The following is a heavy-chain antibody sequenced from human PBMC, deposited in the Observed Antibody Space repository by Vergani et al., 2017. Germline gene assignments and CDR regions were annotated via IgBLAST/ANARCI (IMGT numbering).Heavy chain of an antibody. J-gene: IGHJ4*02. CDR1: GFTFSTYS. CDR2: ISSSSSYI. D-gene: IGHD3-3*01. V-gene: IGHV3-21*01. Sequence: EVQLVESGGGLVKPGGSLRLSCAASGFTFSTYSMNWVRQAPGKGLEWVSSISSSSSYIYYADSVKGRFTISRDNAKNSLYLQMNSLRAEDTAVYYCARYLKGTSYYDFWSHPQGDFDCWGQGTLVTVSS. CDR3: ARYLKGTSYYDFWSHPQGDFDC.